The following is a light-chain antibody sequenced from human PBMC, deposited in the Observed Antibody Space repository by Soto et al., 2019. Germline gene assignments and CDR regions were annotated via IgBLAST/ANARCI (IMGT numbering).Light chain of an antibody. J-gene: IGKJ1*01. CDR2: GAS. Sequence: PAERVTLSCRASQSVSSSYLTWYQQKPGQAPRLLIYGASSRATGIPDRFSGSGSGTDFTLTVSRLEPEDFAVYYCQQYGSSPWTFGQGTKVDIK. V-gene: IGKV3-20*01. CDR1: QSVSSSY. CDR3: QQYGSSPWT.